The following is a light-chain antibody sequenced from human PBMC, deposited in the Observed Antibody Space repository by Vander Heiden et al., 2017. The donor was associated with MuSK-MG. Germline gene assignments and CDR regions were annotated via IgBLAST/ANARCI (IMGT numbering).Light chain of an antibody. V-gene: IGKV1-33*01. CDR2: DVS. CDR3: QQDDYLPPYT. Sequence: DIQMTQSPSSLSASVGDRVTITCQASQDIGNYLNWFQQKPGKAPKLLIYDVSNLETGVPSRFSGSGYGTDFTFTISSRQPEDIAAYYCQQDDYLPPYTFGQGTKLEIK. J-gene: IGKJ2*01. CDR1: QDIGNY.